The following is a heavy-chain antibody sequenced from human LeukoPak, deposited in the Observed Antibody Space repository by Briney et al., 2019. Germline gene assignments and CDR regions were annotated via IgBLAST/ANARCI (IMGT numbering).Heavy chain of an antibody. J-gene: IGHJ3*01. D-gene: IGHD3-16*01. CDR2: FYYNGNT. V-gene: IGHV4-39*01. CDR1: GASTSSIRYY. CDR3: GSRRAVNWATGENG. Sequence: PSETLSLTCTVSGASTSSIRYYWDWVRQAPGKGLEWIGCFYYNGNTFYNPSLKNRVTVSVDTSKNQFSLELSSVTAADTAVYFLGSRRAVNWATGENGWGLGTM.